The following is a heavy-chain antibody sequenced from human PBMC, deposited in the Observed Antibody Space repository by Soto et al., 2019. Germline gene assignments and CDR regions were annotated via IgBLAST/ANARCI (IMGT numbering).Heavy chain of an antibody. CDR2: IIPIFGIA. Sequence: SVKVSCKASGGTFSRYSITWVRQAPGHGLEWIGRIIPIFGIASYAQKFQGRVTITADESTSTAYMELSSLRSDDTAVYYCARDGPYYYASRMDVWGQGTTVTVSS. J-gene: IGHJ6*02. D-gene: IGHD3-10*01. CDR1: GGTFSRYS. CDR3: ARDGPYYYASRMDV. V-gene: IGHV1-69*13.